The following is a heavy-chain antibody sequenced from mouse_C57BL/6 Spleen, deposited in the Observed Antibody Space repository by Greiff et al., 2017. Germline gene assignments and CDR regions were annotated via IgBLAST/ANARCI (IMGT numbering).Heavy chain of an antibody. J-gene: IGHJ4*01. CDR3: ARGGYYGNPYYAMDY. Sequence: QVQLQQSGAELVKPGASVKISCKASGYAFSSYWMNWVKQRPGTGLEWIGQIYPGDGDTNYNGKFKGKATLTADKSSSTAYMQLSSLTSEDSAVYICARGGYYGNPYYAMDYWGQGTSVTVSS. V-gene: IGHV1-80*01. D-gene: IGHD2-1*01. CDR2: IYPGDGDT. CDR1: GYAFSSYW.